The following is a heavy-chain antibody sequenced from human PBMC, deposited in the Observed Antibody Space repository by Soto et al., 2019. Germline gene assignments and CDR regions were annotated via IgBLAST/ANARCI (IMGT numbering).Heavy chain of an antibody. J-gene: IGHJ6*02. CDR1: GGTFSSYA. Sequence: ASVKVSFKASGGTFSSYAISWLRQAPGQGLEWMGGIIPIFGTANYAQKFQGRVTITADESTSTAYMELSSLRSEDTAVYYCAKYYYDSSGYYSDYYYGMDVWGQGTTVTVSS. D-gene: IGHD3-22*01. CDR2: IIPIFGTA. CDR3: AKYYYDSSGYYSDYYYGMDV. V-gene: IGHV1-69*13.